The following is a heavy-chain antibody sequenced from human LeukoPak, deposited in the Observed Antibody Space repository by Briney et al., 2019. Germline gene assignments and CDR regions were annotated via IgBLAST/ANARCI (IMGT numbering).Heavy chain of an antibody. CDR2: IYYSGST. Sequence: PSETLSLTCAVYGGSFSGYYWSWIRQPPGKGLEWIGTIYYSGSTYYNPSLKSRVTISVDTSKNQFSLKLSSVTAADTAVYYCARLVVRGVIDYWGQGTLVTVSS. CDR1: GGSFSGYY. V-gene: IGHV4-34*01. CDR3: ARLVVRGVIDY. J-gene: IGHJ4*02. D-gene: IGHD3-10*01.